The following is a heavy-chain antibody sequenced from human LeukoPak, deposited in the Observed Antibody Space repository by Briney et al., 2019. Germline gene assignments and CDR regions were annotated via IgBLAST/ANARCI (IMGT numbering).Heavy chain of an antibody. CDR1: GYTFTSHG. CDR2: ISAYNGNT. CDR3: ARIAVALNWFDP. J-gene: IGHJ5*02. Sequence: ASVKVSCKASGYTFTSHGISWVRQAPGQGLEWMGWISAYNGNTNYAQKLQGRVTMTTDTSTSTAYMELRSLRSDDTAVYYCARIAVALNWFDPWGQGTLVTVSS. V-gene: IGHV1-18*01. D-gene: IGHD6-19*01.